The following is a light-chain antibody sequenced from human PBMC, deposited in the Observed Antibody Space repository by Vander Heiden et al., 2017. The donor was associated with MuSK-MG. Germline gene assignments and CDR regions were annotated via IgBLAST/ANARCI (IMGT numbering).Light chain of an antibody. CDR1: SSDVGGFNY. J-gene: IGLJ3*02. V-gene: IGLV2-14*01. CDR2: EGI. CDR3: SSYTSSSTLV. Sequence: QSALTQPASVSGSPGQSITIPCTGTSSDVGGFNYVSWFQQHPGKAPKLLIYEGIRRPSGVSSRFSGSKTGNTASLSISGLQAEDEADYYCSSYTSSSTLVFGGGTKVAV.